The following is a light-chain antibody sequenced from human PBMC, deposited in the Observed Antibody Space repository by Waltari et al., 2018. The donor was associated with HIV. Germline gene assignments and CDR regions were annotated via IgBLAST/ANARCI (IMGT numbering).Light chain of an antibody. V-gene: IGLV3-1*01. CDR2: QDD. CDR1: KLGDKY. Sequence: SNGLTQPPSVSVSPGQTATIACFGDKLGDKYACWYQQKVGQSPVLVVYQDDKRPSGIPERFSGSNSGNTATLTISGAQAMDEADYYCQAWDSSTVMFGGGTKLTVL. J-gene: IGLJ3*02. CDR3: QAWDSSTVM.